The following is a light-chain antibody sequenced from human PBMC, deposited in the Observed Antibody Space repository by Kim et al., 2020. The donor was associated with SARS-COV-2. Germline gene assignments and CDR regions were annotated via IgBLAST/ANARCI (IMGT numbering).Light chain of an antibody. CDR1: SGQRRYA. Sequence: SVKLTCTLRSGQRRYAIAWPQQQPEKGPRYLTTVNIYGSHTKGDWLPNRFSGSTSGAERLLTISSLQSGDESDYYCQTWGAGRGVFGGGPQLTVL. CDR3: QTWGAGRGV. J-gene: IGLJ3*02. CDR2: VNIYGSH. V-gene: IGLV4-69*01.